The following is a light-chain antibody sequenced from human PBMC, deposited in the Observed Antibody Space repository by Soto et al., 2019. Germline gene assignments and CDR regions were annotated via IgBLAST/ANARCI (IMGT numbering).Light chain of an antibody. CDR1: SSNIGSNY. Sequence: QSVLTQPPSASGTPGQRVTLSCSGSSSNIGSNYVYWYQHLTGTAPKLLIYRNNQRPSWVPDRFSGSKSGTSASLAISGLLSEDESDYYCATWDDSLSNYVFGTGTKVTVL. CDR2: RNN. CDR3: ATWDDSLSNYV. J-gene: IGLJ1*01. V-gene: IGLV1-47*01.